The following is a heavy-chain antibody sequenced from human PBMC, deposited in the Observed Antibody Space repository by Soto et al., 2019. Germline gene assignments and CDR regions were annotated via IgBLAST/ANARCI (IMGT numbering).Heavy chain of an antibody. V-gene: IGHV3-23*01. CDR1: GFTCSSYD. CDR2: ISGSGGST. CDR3: AKVPVIVGDTNYFDY. J-gene: IGHJ4*02. Sequence: GGSLRLSCAASGFTCSSYDMSWVRQAPGKGLEWVSAISGSGGSTYYAGSVKGRFTISRDNSKNTLYLQMNSPRAEDTAVYYCAKVPVIVGDTNYFDYWGQGTLVTVSS. D-gene: IGHD1-26*01.